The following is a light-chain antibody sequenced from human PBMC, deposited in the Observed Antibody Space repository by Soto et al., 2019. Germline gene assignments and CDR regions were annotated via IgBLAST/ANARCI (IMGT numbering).Light chain of an antibody. CDR1: QSIGTY. Sequence: EIVLTQSPATLSLSPGDRATLSCRASQSIGTYLAWYQQKPGQAPSLLIYDASNRATGIPARFSGSGSGTDFTLTISSLEPEDFAVYFCQHRSNSPPTWTFGQETKVEIK. CDR3: QHRSNSPPTWT. J-gene: IGKJ1*01. CDR2: DAS. V-gene: IGKV3-11*01.